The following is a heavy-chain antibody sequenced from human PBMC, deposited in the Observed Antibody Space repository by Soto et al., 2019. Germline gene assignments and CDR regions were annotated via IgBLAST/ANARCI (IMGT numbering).Heavy chain of an antibody. CDR1: GFSLSASGAS. Sequence: SGPALVNPTQTLRLTCAFSGFSLSASGASVGWIRQPPGKALEWLAHIYWNDDKRYSPSLRSRLTISKDTSKNQVVLTFTNMDPADTGTYYCVHRLDVPGLAFDPWGQGTLVTVSS. D-gene: IGHD3-10*02. J-gene: IGHJ5*02. CDR2: IYWNDDK. CDR3: VHRLDVPGLAFDP. V-gene: IGHV2-5*01.